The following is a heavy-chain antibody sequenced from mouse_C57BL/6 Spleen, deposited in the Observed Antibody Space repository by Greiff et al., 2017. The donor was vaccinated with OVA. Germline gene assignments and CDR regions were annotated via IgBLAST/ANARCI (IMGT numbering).Heavy chain of an antibody. CDR3: ARYGSSYAYAMDY. V-gene: IGHV1-26*01. Sequence: VQLQQSGPELVKPGASVKISCKASGYTFTDYYMNWVKQSHGQSLEWIGDINPNNGGTSYNQKFKGKATLTVDKSSSTAYMELRSLTSEDSAVDYCARYGSSYAYAMDYWGQGTSVTVSS. CDR1: GYTFTDYY. D-gene: IGHD1-1*01. CDR2: INPNNGGT. J-gene: IGHJ4*01.